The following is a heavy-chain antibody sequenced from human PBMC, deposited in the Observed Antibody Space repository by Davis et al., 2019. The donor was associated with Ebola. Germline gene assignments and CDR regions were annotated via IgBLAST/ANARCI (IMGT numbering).Heavy chain of an antibody. D-gene: IGHD4-17*01. V-gene: IGHV3-15*01. CDR3: TTLTGTTVTTPYFDY. CDR2: IKSKTDGGTT. J-gene: IGHJ4*02. CDR1: GFTFSSYA. Sequence: GESLKISCAASGFTFSSYAMHWVRQAPGKGLEWVGRIKSKTDGGTTDYAAPVKGRFTISRDDSKNTLYLQMNSLKTEDTAVYYCTTLTGTTVTTPYFDYWGQGTLVTVSS.